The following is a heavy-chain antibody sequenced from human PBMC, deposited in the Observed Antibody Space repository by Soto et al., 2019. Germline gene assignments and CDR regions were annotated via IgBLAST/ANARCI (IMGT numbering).Heavy chain of an antibody. CDR1: GYNFTPFW. CDR2: IYPGDSET. V-gene: IGHV5-51*01. Sequence: GESLKISCKASGYNFTPFWIGWVRQMPGKGLEWMGFIYPGDSETRYNPSFQDQVTISADKSTSTAYLQWSSLKASDTAMYYCASRKKSTDAFDIWQQGTMSTVSS. CDR3: ASRKKSTDAFDI. J-gene: IGHJ3*02.